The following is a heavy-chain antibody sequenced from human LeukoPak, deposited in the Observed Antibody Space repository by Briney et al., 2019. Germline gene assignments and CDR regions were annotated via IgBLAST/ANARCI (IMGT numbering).Heavy chain of an antibody. CDR2: IYSGGGT. Sequence: GGSLRLSCAASGFTVSSNYMSWVRQAPGKGLEWVSVIYSGGGTYYADSVKGRFTISRDNSKNTVYLQMNSLRAEDTAVYYCASPISGSYLGLYYWGQGTLVTVSS. V-gene: IGHV3-53*01. J-gene: IGHJ4*02. CDR1: GFTVSSNY. CDR3: ASPISGSYLGLYY. D-gene: IGHD1-26*01.